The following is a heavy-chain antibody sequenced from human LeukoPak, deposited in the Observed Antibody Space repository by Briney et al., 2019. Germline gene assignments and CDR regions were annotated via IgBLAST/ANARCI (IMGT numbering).Heavy chain of an antibody. CDR3: ARGSLVRGVPFLDY. CDR2: IYYIGST. Sequence: QPSETLSLTCTVSGGSSSSGDYYWSWIRQPPGKDLEWIGYIYYIGSTYYNPSLKSRVTISGDKSKKQFSLDLSSVTAADTAVYYCARGSLVRGVPFLDYWGQGALVTVSS. D-gene: IGHD3-10*01. CDR1: GGSSSSGDYY. V-gene: IGHV4-30-4*01. J-gene: IGHJ4*02.